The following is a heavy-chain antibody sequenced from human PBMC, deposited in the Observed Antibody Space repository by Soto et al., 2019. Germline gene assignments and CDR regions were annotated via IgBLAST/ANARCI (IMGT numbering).Heavy chain of an antibody. CDR2: ISYDGSNK. CDR3: ARDGIYDILTGLFDY. Sequence: PGGSLRLSCAASGFTFSSYAMHWVRQAPGKGLEWVAVISYDGSNKYYADSVKGRFTISRDNSKNTLYLQMNSLRAEDTAVYYCARDGIYDILTGLFDYWGQGTLVTVSS. V-gene: IGHV3-30-3*01. J-gene: IGHJ4*02. CDR1: GFTFSSYA. D-gene: IGHD3-9*01.